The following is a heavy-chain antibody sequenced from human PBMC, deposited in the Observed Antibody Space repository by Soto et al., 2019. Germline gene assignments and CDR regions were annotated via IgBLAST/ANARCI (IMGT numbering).Heavy chain of an antibody. D-gene: IGHD6-13*01. CDR1: GFTFTSYS. CDR2: ISSSSSYI. CDR3: ARDSGSSSDYYGMDV. J-gene: IGHJ6*02. Sequence: SGGSLRLSCAASGFTFTSYSMNWVRQAPGKGLEWVSSISSSSSYIYYADSVKGRFTISRDNAKNSLYLQMSSLRAEDTAVYYCARDSGSSSDYYGMDVWGQGTTVTVSS. V-gene: IGHV3-21*01.